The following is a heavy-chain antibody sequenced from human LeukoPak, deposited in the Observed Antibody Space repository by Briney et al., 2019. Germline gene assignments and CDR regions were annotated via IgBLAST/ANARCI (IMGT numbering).Heavy chain of an antibody. V-gene: IGHV3-30*02. CDR2: IRYDGSNR. CDR1: GFTFSSYS. CDR3: AKVFGVPAAPVGWFDP. J-gene: IGHJ5*02. D-gene: IGHD2-2*01. Sequence: GGSLRLSCAASGFTFSSYSMNWVRQAPGKGLEWVAFIRYDGSNRNYADSVKGRFTISRDNSKNTLYLQMNSLRAEDTAVYYCAKVFGVPAAPVGWFDPWGQGTLVTVSS.